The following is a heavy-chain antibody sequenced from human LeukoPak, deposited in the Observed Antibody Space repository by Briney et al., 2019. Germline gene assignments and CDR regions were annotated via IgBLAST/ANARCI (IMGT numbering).Heavy chain of an antibody. V-gene: IGHV1-69*05. J-gene: IGHJ4*02. D-gene: IGHD3-3*01. CDR3: ARAPYYDFWSPPDY. CDR2: IIPIFGTA. Sequence: ASVKVSCKASGGTFSSYAISWVRQAPGQGLEWMGGIIPIFGTANYAQKFQGRVTITTDESTSTAYMELSSLRSEDTAVYYCARAPYYDFWSPPDYWGQGTLVTVSS. CDR1: GGTFSSYA.